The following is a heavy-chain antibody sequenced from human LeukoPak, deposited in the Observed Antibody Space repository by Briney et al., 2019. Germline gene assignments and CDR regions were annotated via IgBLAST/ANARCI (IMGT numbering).Heavy chain of an antibody. D-gene: IGHD3-22*01. V-gene: IGHV3-30-3*01. Sequence: GGSLRLSCAASGFIFTKYWMSWVRQAPGKGLEWVAVISYDGSNKYYADSVKGRFTISRDNSKNTLYLQMNSLRAEDTAVYYCAREAYDQGFDYWGQGTLVTVSS. CDR3: AREAYDQGFDY. CDR2: ISYDGSNK. CDR1: GFIFTKYW. J-gene: IGHJ4*02.